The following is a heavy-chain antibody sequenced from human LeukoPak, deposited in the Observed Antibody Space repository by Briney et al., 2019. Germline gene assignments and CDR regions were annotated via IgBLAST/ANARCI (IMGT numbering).Heavy chain of an antibody. CDR1: GFTFSSYA. CDR2: ISGSGGNT. D-gene: IGHD6-13*01. CDR3: AKVSWANYFDY. J-gene: IGHJ4*02. V-gene: IGHV3-23*01. Sequence: GGSLRLSCAASGFTFSSYAMSWVRQAPGKGLEWVSAISGSGGNTNYADSVRGRFTISRDNSKNTLYLQMNSLRAEDAATYYCAKVSWANYFDYWGQGTLVTVSS.